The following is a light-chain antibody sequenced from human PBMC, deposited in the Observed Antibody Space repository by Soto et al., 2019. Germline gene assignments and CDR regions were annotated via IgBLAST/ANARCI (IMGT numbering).Light chain of an antibody. CDR1: LGISTW. CDR2: ATS. Sequence: DIHMTQSPSSVSASVGDRVTITCRASLGISTWLAWYHQKTGKAPNILIYATSSLQSGVPSRFSGTGSGTDFTLTIRSLQPEDFATYYCQHTNNFPLTGGPGTKVDI. V-gene: IGKV1-12*01. CDR3: QHTNNFPLT. J-gene: IGKJ3*01.